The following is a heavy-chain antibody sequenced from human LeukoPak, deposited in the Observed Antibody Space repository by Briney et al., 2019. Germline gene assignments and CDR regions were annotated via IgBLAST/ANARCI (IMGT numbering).Heavy chain of an antibody. CDR1: GFTIRSYW. Sequence: GVSLRLSCAASGFTIRSYWMSWVRQAPGKGLEWVANRKQDGSEKYYVDSVKGRFTISRDNAKNSLYLQMNSLRAEDTAVYYCAREGSYGDWGQGFDYWGQGTLVTVSS. CDR3: AREGSYGDWGQGFDY. CDR2: RKQDGSEK. V-gene: IGHV3-7*01. D-gene: IGHD4-17*01. J-gene: IGHJ4*02.